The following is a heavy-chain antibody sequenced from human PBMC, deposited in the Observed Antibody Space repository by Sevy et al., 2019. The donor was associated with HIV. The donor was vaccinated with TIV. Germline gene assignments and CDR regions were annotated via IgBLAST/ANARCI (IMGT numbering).Heavy chain of an antibody. CDR3: ARGNSGSFDY. CDR2: IKQDESEK. V-gene: IGHV3-7*03. CDR1: GFSFSSYW. Sequence: GGPLRLSCAASGFSFSSYWMHWVRQAPGKGLEWLPNIKQDESEKYYAASVKGRFTISRDNAKNSVYLQMNSLRPEDTAIYYCARGNSGSFDYWGQGTLVTVSS. J-gene: IGHJ4*02. D-gene: IGHD3-22*01.